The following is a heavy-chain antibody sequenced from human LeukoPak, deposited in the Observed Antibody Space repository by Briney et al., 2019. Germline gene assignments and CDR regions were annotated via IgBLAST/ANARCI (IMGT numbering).Heavy chain of an antibody. CDR3: ARDPFEGRGVGIADAFDI. V-gene: IGHV4-39*07. J-gene: IGHJ3*02. CDR1: GGSISSSSYY. D-gene: IGHD6-13*01. CDR2: IYYSGST. Sequence: PSETLSLTCTVSGGSISSSSYYWGWIRQPPGKGLEWIGSIYYSGSTYYNPSLKSRVTISVDTSKNQFSLKLSSVTAADTAVYYCARDPFEGRGVGIADAFDIWGQGTMVTVSS.